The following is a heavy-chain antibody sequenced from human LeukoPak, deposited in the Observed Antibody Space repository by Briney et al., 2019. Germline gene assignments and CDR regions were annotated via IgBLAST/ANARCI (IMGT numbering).Heavy chain of an antibody. V-gene: IGHV4-39*07. J-gene: IGHJ4*02. CDR1: GGSISSISYY. Sequence: SESLSLTCTVSGGSISSISYYWGWIRQPPGKGLEWIVSMYYSGSTYNNPSLKSRVTISVDTSKNQFSLKLSSVTAADTAVYYCARATRAARHFDYWGQGTLVTVSS. D-gene: IGHD6-6*01. CDR2: MYYSGST. CDR3: ARATRAARHFDY.